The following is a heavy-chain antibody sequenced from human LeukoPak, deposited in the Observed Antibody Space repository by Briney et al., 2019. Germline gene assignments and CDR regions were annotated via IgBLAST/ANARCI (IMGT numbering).Heavy chain of an antibody. J-gene: IGHJ6*02. Sequence: ASVKVSCKASGHTFTGYYMHWVRQAPGQGLEWMGWINPNSGGTNYAQKFQGRVTMTRDTSISTAYMEPSRLRSDDTAVYYCARAPWEDPLYYYYYGMDVWGQGTTVTVSS. CDR2: INPNSGGT. D-gene: IGHD1-26*01. CDR3: ARAPWEDPLYYYYYGMDV. V-gene: IGHV1-2*02. CDR1: GHTFTGYY.